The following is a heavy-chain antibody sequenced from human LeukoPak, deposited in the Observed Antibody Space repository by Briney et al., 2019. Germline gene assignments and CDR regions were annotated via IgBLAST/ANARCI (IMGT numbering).Heavy chain of an antibody. CDR2: ISYDGNNK. Sequence: GRSLRLSCAASGFTFSSYAMHWVRQAPGKGLEWVAAISYDGNNKYYADSVKGRFTISRDNSKNTLYLQMNSLRAEDTAVYYCARIGDFWSGYDFDYWGQGTLVTVSS. D-gene: IGHD3-3*01. CDR1: GFTFSSYA. CDR3: ARIGDFWSGYDFDY. J-gene: IGHJ4*02. V-gene: IGHV3-30-3*01.